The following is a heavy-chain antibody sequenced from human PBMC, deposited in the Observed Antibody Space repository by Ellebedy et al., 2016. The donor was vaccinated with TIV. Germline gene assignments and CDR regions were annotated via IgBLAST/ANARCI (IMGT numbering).Heavy chain of an antibody. CDR3: ARDLGRTSWYGDAFDV. J-gene: IGHJ3*01. D-gene: IGHD6-13*01. Sequence: AASVTVSCKASGYTFTKFPMHWLRQAPGQRLEWMGWTKADNGDTKYSKKFQGRVTFLRDTSASTAYMELSSLRSEDTAIYDCARDLGRTSWYGDAFDVWGQGTMVTVSS. CDR1: GYTFTKFP. CDR2: TKADNGDT. V-gene: IGHV1-3*01.